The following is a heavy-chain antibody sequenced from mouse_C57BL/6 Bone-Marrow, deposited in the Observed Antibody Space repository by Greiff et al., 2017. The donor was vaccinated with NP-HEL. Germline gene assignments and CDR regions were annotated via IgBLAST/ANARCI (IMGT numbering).Heavy chain of an antibody. D-gene: IGHD2-4*01. J-gene: IGHJ4*01. V-gene: IGHV8-8*01. CDR3: ARIYYDYDGYYYAMDY. Sequence: QVTLKESGPGILQPSQTLSLTCSFSGFSLSTFGMGVGWIRQPSGKGLEWLAHIWWDDDKYYNPALKSRLTISKDTSKNQVFLKIANVDTADTATYYCARIYYDYDGYYYAMDYWGQGTSVTVSS. CDR1: GFSLSTFGMG. CDR2: IWWDDDK.